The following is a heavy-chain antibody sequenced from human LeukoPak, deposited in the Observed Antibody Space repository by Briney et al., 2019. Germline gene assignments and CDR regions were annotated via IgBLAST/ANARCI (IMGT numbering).Heavy chain of an antibody. CDR1: GGSFSGYY. CDR3: ARDPLTNPGLYYFDY. J-gene: IGHJ4*02. D-gene: IGHD1-14*01. V-gene: IGHV4-34*01. CDR2: ITHSGST. Sequence: PSETLSLTCAVYGGSFSGYYWGWIRQPPGKGLEWIGEITHSGSTNYNPSLRSRVTISLDTSKNQFSLNLSSVTAADTAVYYCARDPLTNPGLYYFDYWGQGTLVTVSS.